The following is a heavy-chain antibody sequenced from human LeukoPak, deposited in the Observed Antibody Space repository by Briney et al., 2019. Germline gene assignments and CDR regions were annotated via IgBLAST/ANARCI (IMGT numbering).Heavy chain of an antibody. V-gene: IGHV3-23*01. Sequence: PGGSLRLSCAASGFTFSTYGMTWVRQAPGKGLEWVSVISVSGGGIYYADSVRGRFTISRDNSKTTVFLQMDSLRVEDTAVYYCAKGHYAGSPYYFDYWGQGTLVTVSS. CDR3: AKGHYAGSPYYFDY. CDR2: ISVSGGGI. CDR1: GFTFSTYG. J-gene: IGHJ4*02. D-gene: IGHD1-26*01.